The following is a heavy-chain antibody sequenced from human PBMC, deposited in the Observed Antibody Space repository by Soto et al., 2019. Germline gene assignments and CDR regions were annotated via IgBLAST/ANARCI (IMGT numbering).Heavy chain of an antibody. V-gene: IGHV1-8*01. J-gene: IGHJ5*02. CDR1: GYTFTSYD. CDR2: MNPNSGNT. CDR3: ATQEVGGTYVYTFDP. D-gene: IGHD1-26*01. Sequence: ASVKVSCKASGYTFTSYDINWVRQATGQGLEWMGWMNPNSGNTGYAQKFQGRVTMTRNTSISTAYMELSSLRSEDTALYYCATQEVGGTYVYTFDPWGQGTLVTVSS.